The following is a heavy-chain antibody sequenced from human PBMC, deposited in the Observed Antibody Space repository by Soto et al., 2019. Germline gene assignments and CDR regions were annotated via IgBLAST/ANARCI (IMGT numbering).Heavy chain of an antibody. J-gene: IGHJ3*02. CDR2: IYSGGST. CDR3: ARALPCGDDCYHDAFDI. Sequence: GESLKISCAASGFTVSSNYMSWVRQAPGKGLEWVSVIYSGGSTYYADSVKGRFTISRHNSKNTLYLQMNSLRAEDTAVYYCARALPCGDDCYHDAFDIWGQGTMVTVSS. V-gene: IGHV3-53*04. D-gene: IGHD2-21*02. CDR1: GFTVSSNY.